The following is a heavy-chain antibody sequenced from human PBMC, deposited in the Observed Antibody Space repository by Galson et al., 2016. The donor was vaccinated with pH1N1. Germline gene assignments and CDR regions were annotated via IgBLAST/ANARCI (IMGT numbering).Heavy chain of an antibody. CDR2: ISGTGDTT. V-gene: IGHV3-23*01. CDR1: GFTFTNYA. CDR3: AKDVGDYGGVDY. D-gene: IGHD4-17*01. Sequence: SLRLSCAASGFTFTNYAMNWVRQAPGKGLEWVSTISGTGDTTYYADSVKGRFTISRQNSKSTLYLQMNSLRAEDTAVYYGAKDVGDYGGVDYWGQGTLVTVSS. J-gene: IGHJ4*02.